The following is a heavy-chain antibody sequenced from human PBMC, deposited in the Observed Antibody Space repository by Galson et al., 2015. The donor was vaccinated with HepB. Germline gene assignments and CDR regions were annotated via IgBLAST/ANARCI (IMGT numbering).Heavy chain of an antibody. CDR2: IYNGDA. CDR3: ARGGAAAIGGPTFDY. D-gene: IGHD5-24*01. J-gene: IGHJ4*02. CDR1: RYIFSKYT. Sequence: SVKVSCKASRYIFSKYTISWVRQAPGQGLEWMGNIYNGDASYAQKFQGRVIMTTDTSTNTAYMDLRSLGSDDTAIYYCARGGAAAIGGPTFDYWGQGTLVTVSS. V-gene: IGHV1-18*01.